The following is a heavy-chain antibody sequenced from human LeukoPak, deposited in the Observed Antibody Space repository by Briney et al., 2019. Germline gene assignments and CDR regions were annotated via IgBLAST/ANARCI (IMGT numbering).Heavy chain of an antibody. D-gene: IGHD5-24*01. CDR3: ASMMFVGMATQGDY. V-gene: IGHV3-30*04. CDR2: ISYDGSNK. J-gene: IGHJ4*02. CDR1: GFIFSSYA. Sequence: GGSLRLSCAASGFIFSSYAMHWVRQAPGKGLEWVAVISYDGSNKYYADSVKGRFTISRDNAKNSLYLQMNSLRAEDTAVYYCASMMFVGMATQGDYWGQGTLVTVSS.